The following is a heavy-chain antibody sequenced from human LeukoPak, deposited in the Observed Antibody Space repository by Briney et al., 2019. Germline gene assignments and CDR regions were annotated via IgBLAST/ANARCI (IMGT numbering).Heavy chain of an antibody. Sequence: GGSLRLSRAASGFTFSSYAMSWVRQAPGKGLEWVSHISGSGGSTYNADNVKGRFTISRDNSKNTLYLQMNSLRGEDTAVYYCAKDRGDWGHFDYWGQGVLVTVSS. CDR3: AKDRGDWGHFDY. CDR2: ISGSGGST. CDR1: GFTFSSYA. D-gene: IGHD7-27*01. V-gene: IGHV3-23*01. J-gene: IGHJ4*02.